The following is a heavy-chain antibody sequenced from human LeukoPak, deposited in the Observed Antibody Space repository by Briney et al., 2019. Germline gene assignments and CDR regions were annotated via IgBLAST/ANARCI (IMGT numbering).Heavy chain of an antibody. D-gene: IGHD3-10*01. CDR3: ARGGGRDPFNVAY. V-gene: IGHV3-7*04. Sequence: PGGSLRLACAASGFTFSNYWMSWVRQAPGRGLEWVANIKPDGSAQYYVDSVKGRFTISRDNAKNSLYLQMNSVRVEDTAVYYCARGGGRDPFNVAYWGQGTLVTVSS. J-gene: IGHJ4*02. CDR1: GFTFSNYW. CDR2: IKPDGSAQ.